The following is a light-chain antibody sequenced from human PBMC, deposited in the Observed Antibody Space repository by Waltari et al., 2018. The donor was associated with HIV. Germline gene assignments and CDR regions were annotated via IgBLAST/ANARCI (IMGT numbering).Light chain of an antibody. CDR3: QQYYTSSYT. CDR1: QSIGSW. J-gene: IGKJ2*01. Sequence: DIQMTQSPSSLSASVGDRVTITCRASQSIGSWLAWYRQIPGKAPTLLVYKASTLDSGVPSRFSGSGSGTEFSLTISSLQPDDFATYYCQQYYTSSYTFGPGTKLQ. V-gene: IGKV1-5*03. CDR2: KAS.